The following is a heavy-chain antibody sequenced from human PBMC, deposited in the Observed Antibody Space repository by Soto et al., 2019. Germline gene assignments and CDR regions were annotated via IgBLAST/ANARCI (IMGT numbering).Heavy chain of an antibody. CDR1: GYTFTGYY. D-gene: IGHD3-16*01. Sequence: ASVKVSCKASGYTFTGYYMHWVRQAPGQGLEWMGWINPNSGGTNYAQKFQGWVTMTRDTSSSTAYMELSRLRSDDTAVYYCARDHGEVGFDYWGQGTLVTVSS. CDR3: ARDHGEVGFDY. V-gene: IGHV1-2*04. CDR2: INPNSGGT. J-gene: IGHJ4*02.